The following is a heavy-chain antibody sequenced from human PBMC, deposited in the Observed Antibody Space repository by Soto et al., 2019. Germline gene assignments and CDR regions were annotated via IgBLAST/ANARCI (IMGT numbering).Heavy chain of an antibody. V-gene: IGHV3-11*06. J-gene: IGHJ4*02. D-gene: IGHD2-21*01. CDR2: ISGGSSYT. CDR1: GFSFGDSY. Sequence: QVQLVESGGGLVKLGGSLRLACAASGFSFGDSYMSWVRQAPGKGLEWLSYISGGSSYTNYADSVKGRFTISRDNAKRSLYLEMNSLRVDDTAVYYCAKTIVAASGYYFDHWGQGNLVTVSS. CDR3: AKTIVAASGYYFDH.